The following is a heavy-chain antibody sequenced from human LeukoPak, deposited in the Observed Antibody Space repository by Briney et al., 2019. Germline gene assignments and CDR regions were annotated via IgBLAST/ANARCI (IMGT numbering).Heavy chain of an antibody. CDR3: AKDLDCTTYGYYFDY. CDR2: IGAGGTLT. Sequence: GGSLRLSCTASGFTFSSYAMNWVRQAPGKGLEWVSVIGAGGTLTYYAESVKGRFIIFRDNSRNTLYLQMNSLRADDTAVYYCAKDLDCTTYGYYFDYWGQGTLVTVSS. D-gene: IGHD4-17*01. CDR1: GFTFSSYA. J-gene: IGHJ4*02. V-gene: IGHV3-23*01.